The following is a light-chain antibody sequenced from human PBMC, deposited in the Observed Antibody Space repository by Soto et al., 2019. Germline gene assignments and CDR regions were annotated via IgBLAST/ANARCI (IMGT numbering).Light chain of an antibody. CDR1: QSVSSY. V-gene: IGKV3-11*01. CDR2: DAS. CDR3: QQRSNWPPIT. J-gene: IGKJ5*01. Sequence: EIVWTQSPVTLSLSPGERATPSCRASQSVSSYLAWYQQKPGQAPRLLIYDASNRATGIPARFSGGGSGTDLTLTIDNLEPEDFAIYYCQQRSNWPPITFGQGTRLEIK.